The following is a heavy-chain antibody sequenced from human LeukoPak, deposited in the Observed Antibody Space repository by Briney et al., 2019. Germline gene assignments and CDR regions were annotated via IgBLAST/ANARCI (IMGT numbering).Heavy chain of an antibody. CDR2: ISSSSYI. J-gene: IGHJ4*02. CDR1: GFTFSSYS. D-gene: IGHD4-17*01. CDR3: ASGYGDYRSHTGPY. V-gene: IGHV3-21*01. Sequence: KAGGSLRLSCAASGFTFSSYSMNWVRQAPGKGLEWVSSISSSSYIYYADSVKGRFTISRDNAKNSLYLQMNSLRAEDTAVYYCASGYGDYRSHTGPYWGQGTLVTVSS.